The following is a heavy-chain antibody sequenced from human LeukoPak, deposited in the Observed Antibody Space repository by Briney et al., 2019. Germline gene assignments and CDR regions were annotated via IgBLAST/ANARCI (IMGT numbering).Heavy chain of an antibody. CDR2: IYTSGST. CDR1: GGSISSYY. D-gene: IGHD3-10*01. V-gene: IGHV4-4*07. J-gene: IGHJ6*03. CDR3: AREKDYGSGSYYTHYYYYYYMDV. Sequence: SSETLSLTCTVSGGSISSYYWSWIRQPAGKGLEWIGRIYTSGSTNYNPSLKSRVTMSVDTSKNQFSLKLSSVTAADTAVYYCAREKDYGSGSYYTHYYYYYYMDVWGKGTTVTISS.